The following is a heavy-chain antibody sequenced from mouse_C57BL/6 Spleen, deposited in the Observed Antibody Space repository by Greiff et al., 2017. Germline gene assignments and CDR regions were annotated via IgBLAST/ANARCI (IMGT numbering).Heavy chain of an antibody. CDR2: INPYNGGT. Sequence: EVKLLESGPVLVKPGASVKMSCKASGYTFTDYYMNWVKQSHGKSLEWIGVINPYNGGTSYNQKFKGKATFTVDKSYSTAYMELNSLTSEDSAVYYCARVGGYDAMDYWGQGTSVTVSS. CDR1: GYTFTDYY. J-gene: IGHJ4*01. CDR3: ARVGGYDAMDY. V-gene: IGHV1-19*01.